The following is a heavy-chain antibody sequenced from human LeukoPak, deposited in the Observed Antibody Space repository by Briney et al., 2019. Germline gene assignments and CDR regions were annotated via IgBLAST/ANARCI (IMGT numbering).Heavy chain of an antibody. D-gene: IGHD3-22*01. J-gene: IGHJ1*01. Sequence: SETLSLTCTVSGGSISSGGYYWSWIRQHPGKGLEWIGYIYYSGSTYYNPSLKSRVTISVDTSKNQFSLKLSSVTAADTAVYYCAKAPWEYYYDSSGYYLEYFQHWGQGTLVTVSS. CDR1: GGSISSGGYY. V-gene: IGHV4-31*03. CDR3: AKAPWEYYYDSSGYYLEYFQH. CDR2: IYYSGST.